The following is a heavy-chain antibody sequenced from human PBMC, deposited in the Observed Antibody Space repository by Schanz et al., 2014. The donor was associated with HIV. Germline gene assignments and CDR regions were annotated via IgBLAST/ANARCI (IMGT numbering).Heavy chain of an antibody. D-gene: IGHD1-1*01. CDR3: ARDIKYDDPFQYGMDV. J-gene: IGHJ6*02. V-gene: IGHV1-69*06. Sequence: QVQLVQSGAEVKKPGSSVKVACKASGGTSSIYAISWVRQAPGQGLEWMGGIIPLSGTPFYAQKFQGRVAITADKSTGTVYMDLGSLTSEDTAVYFCARDIKYDDPFQYGMDVWGQGTTVIVSS. CDR1: GGTSSIYA. CDR2: IIPLSGTP.